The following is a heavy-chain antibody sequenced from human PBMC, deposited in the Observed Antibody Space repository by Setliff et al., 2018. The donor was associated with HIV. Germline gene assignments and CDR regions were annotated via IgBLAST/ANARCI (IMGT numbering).Heavy chain of an antibody. CDR1: GGSVNIGAYY. V-gene: IGHV4-61*02. D-gene: IGHD3-22*01. Sequence: SETLSLTCIVSGGSVNIGAYYWSWIRQPAGKGLEWIGRMYTTGSTKYNPSLESRVTMSLDTSKNHFSLELSSVTAADTAVYYCARGSRLDDSSGYYNYWGQGTLVTVS. CDR3: ARGSRLDDSSGYYNY. CDR2: MYTTGST. J-gene: IGHJ4*02.